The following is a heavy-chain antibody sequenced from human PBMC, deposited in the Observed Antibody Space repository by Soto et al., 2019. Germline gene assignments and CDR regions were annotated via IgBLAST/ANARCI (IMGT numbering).Heavy chain of an antibody. CDR1: GDSISSTHW. V-gene: IGHV4-4*02. Sequence: PSETLSLTCAVSGDSISSTHWWTWVRQPPGKGLEYIGQIFHSGITNYNPSLESRVTISLDKSKSQFSLELNSVTGADTAIYYCARGFSGYCSGGSCSSFDYRGQGTPVTVS. CDR2: IFHSGIT. CDR3: ARGFSGYCSGGSCSSFDY. J-gene: IGHJ4*02. D-gene: IGHD2-15*01.